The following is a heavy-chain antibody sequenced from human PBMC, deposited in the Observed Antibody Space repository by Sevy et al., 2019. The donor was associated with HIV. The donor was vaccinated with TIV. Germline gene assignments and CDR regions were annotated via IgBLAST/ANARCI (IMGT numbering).Heavy chain of an antibody. V-gene: IGHV1-69*13. Sequence: ASVKVSCKASGGPIRSYAISWVRQAPGQGLEWMGGITPIFGTANYAQKFQGRVSITADESTTTVYLELTSLRSEDTAVYYCSRGGGLGNCGGGSCYSGHYWGQGTLVTVSS. CDR2: ITPIFGTA. D-gene: IGHD2-15*01. J-gene: IGHJ4*02. CDR3: SRGGGLGNCGGGSCYSGHY. CDR1: GGPIRSYA.